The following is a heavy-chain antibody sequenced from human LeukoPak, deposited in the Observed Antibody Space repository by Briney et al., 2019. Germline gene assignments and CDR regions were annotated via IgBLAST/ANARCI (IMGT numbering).Heavy chain of an antibody. V-gene: IGHV3-30*18. CDR3: AKEEVGATTGDY. CDR2: ISYDGSNK. CDR1: GFTFSSYG. D-gene: IGHD1-26*01. J-gene: IGHJ4*02. Sequence: GGSLRLSCAASGFTFSSYGMHWVRQAPAKGLEWVAVISYDGSNKYYADSVKGRFTISRDNSKNTLYLQMNSLRAEDTAVYYCAKEEVGATTGDYWGQGTLVTVSS.